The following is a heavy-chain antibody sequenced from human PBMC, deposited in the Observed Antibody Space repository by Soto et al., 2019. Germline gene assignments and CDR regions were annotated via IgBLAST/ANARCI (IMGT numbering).Heavy chain of an antibody. Sequence: EVQLVESGGGLVQPGGSLRLSCAASGFTFSDHYMDWVRQAPGKGLEWVGRTRNKANSYTTEYAASVKGRFTISRDDSKNSMYLQMNSLKTEDTAGYYCAREGKDIVVVVAATPYYYYYGMDVWGQGTTVTVSS. D-gene: IGHD2-15*01. J-gene: IGHJ6*02. CDR3: AREGKDIVVVVAATPYYYYYGMDV. V-gene: IGHV3-72*01. CDR1: GFTFSDHY. CDR2: TRNKANSYTT.